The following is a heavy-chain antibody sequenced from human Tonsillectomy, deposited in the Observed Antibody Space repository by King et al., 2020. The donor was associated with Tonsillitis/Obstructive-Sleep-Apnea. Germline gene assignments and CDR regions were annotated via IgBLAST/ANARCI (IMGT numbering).Heavy chain of an antibody. CDR3: AREFGSGFEY. J-gene: IGHJ4*02. D-gene: IGHD6-19*01. V-gene: IGHV1-2*02. CDR2: INPNSGGT. CDR1: GYTFTGYY. Sequence: FQLVQSGAEVKKPGASVKVSCKASGYTFTGYYLHWVRQAPGQGLEWVGWINPNSGGTKYAQKFQGRVTMTRDTSISTAYMELRRLRSDDTAVYYCAREFGSGFEYWGQGTLVTVSS.